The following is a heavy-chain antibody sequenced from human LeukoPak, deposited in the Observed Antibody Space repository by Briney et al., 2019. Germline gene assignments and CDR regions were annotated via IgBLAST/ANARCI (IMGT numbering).Heavy chain of an antibody. CDR1: GFTFSSYA. D-gene: IGHD2-2*01. CDR3: ARARCSSTSCYVSPYDY. J-gene: IGHJ4*02. CDR2: ISYDGSNK. Sequence: GRSLRLSCAASGFTFSSYAMHWVRQAPGKGPEWVAVISYDGSNKYYADSVKGRFTISRDNSKNTLYLQMNSLRAEDTAVYYCARARCSSTSCYVSPYDYWGQGTLVTVSS. V-gene: IGHV3-30*04.